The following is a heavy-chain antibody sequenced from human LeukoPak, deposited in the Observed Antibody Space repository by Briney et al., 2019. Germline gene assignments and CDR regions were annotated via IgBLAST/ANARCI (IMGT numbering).Heavy chain of an antibody. Sequence: GASVKVSCKASGYTFTGYYMHWVRQAPGQGLEWMGIINPSGGSTSYAQKFQGRVTMTRDTSTSTVYMELSSLRSEDTAVYYCARDYRYSSGWPSGFDYWGQGTLVTVSS. CDR1: GYTFTGYY. CDR3: ARDYRYSSGWPSGFDY. V-gene: IGHV1-46*03. D-gene: IGHD6-19*01. J-gene: IGHJ4*02. CDR2: INPSGGST.